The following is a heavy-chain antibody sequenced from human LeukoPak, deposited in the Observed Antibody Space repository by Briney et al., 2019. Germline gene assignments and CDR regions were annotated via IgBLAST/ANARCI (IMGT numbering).Heavy chain of an antibody. Sequence: GGSLRLSCAASGFTFDDYAMHWVRQAPGQGLEWVSGISWNSGSIGYADSVKGRFTISRDNAKNSLYLQMNSLRAEDTALYYCAKQHYGVYRAGYYYGMDVWGQGTTVTVSS. CDR2: ISWNSGSI. J-gene: IGHJ6*02. V-gene: IGHV3-9*01. D-gene: IGHD4-17*01. CDR3: AKQHYGVYRAGYYYGMDV. CDR1: GFTFDDYA.